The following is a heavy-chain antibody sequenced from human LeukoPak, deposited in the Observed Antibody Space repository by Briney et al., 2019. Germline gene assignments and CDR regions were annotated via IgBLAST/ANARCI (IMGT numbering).Heavy chain of an antibody. CDR3: AKEEGIQLWLPRWYFDL. J-gene: IGHJ2*01. V-gene: IGHV3-30*18. Sequence: GGSLRLSCAASGFTFSSYGMHWVRQAPGKGLEWVAVISYDGSNKYYADSVKGRFTISRDNSRNTLYLQMNSLRAEDTAVYYCAKEEGIQLWLPRWYFDLWSRGTLSLSPQ. CDR2: ISYDGSNK. CDR1: GFTFSSYG. D-gene: IGHD5-18*01.